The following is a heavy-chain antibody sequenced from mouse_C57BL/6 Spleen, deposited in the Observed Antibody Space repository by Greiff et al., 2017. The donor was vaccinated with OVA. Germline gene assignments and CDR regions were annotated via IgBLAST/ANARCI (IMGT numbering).Heavy chain of an antibody. V-gene: IGHV1-82*01. J-gene: IGHJ4*01. CDR2: IYPGDGDT. Sequence: VQRVESGPELVKPGASVKISCKASGYAFSSSWMNWVKQRPGKGLEWIGRIYPGDGDTNYNGKFKGKATLTADKSSSTAYMQLSSLTSEDSAVYFCAIYYTYAMDYWGKGTSVTVSS. CDR3: AIYYTYAMDY. D-gene: IGHD1-1*01. CDR1: GYAFSSSW.